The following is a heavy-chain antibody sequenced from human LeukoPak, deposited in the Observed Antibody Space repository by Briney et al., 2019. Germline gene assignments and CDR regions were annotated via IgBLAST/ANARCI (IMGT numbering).Heavy chain of an antibody. D-gene: IGHD2-21*02. CDR3: ASEVVTANYYYYYGMDV. J-gene: IGHJ6*02. CDR1: GYSFTSYW. CDR2: IDPSDSYT. V-gene: IGHV5-10-1*01. Sequence: GESLKISCKGSGYSFTSYWISWVRQMPGKGLEWMGRIDPSDSYTNYSPSFQDHVTISADKSISTAYLQWSSLKASDTAMYYCASEVVTANYYYYYGMDVWGQGTTVTVSS.